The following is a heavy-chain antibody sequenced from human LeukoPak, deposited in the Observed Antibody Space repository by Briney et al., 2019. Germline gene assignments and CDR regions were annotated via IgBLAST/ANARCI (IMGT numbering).Heavy chain of an antibody. Sequence: GGSLRLSCAASGFTVSSNYMNWVRQAPGKGLEWVSVIYSGGNTYYADSVKDRFTISRDNSKNTLYLQMNSLRAEDTAVYYCARGGRTTAELIDYWGQGTLVTVSS. V-gene: IGHV3-53*01. CDR2: IYSGGNT. D-gene: IGHD4-17*01. CDR3: ARGGRTTAELIDY. CDR1: GFTVSSNY. J-gene: IGHJ4*02.